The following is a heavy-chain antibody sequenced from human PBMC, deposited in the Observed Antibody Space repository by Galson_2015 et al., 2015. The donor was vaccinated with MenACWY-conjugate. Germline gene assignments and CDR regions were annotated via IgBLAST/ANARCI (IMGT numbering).Heavy chain of an antibody. D-gene: IGHD4-17*01. V-gene: IGHV2-5*02. J-gene: IGHJ3*02. CDR1: GFSLTSGVG. Sequence: PALVKPTQTLTLTCTFSGFSLTSGVGVGWVRQPPGQALEWLALIYWDDDKRYSPSVKTRVTITKDTSKNQVVLTMTNMDPVDTGTYYCAHRRTEVTNALDIWGQGTMVTVSS. CDR3: AHRRTEVTNALDI. CDR2: IYWDDDK.